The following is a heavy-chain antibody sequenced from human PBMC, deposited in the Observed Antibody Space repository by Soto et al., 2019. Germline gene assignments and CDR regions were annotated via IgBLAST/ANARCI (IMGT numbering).Heavy chain of an antibody. CDR1: GFIVSRSH. Sequence: GGSLRLSCVVSGFIVSRSHMMWVRQAPGKGLEGVSVIYNHGQINYVDPVKGRFTIARDNSKNTIYLQMNSLKVEDTAVYYCVRVTGAERHWGQGALVTVSS. CDR3: VRVTGAERH. J-gene: IGHJ4*02. CDR2: IYNHGQI. V-gene: IGHV3-53*01. D-gene: IGHD7-27*01.